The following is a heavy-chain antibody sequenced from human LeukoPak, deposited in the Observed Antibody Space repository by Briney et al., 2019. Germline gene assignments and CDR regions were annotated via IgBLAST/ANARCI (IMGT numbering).Heavy chain of an antibody. Sequence: GGSLRLSCAASGFTFEDYTMHWGRQTPEKGLEWVSLINWDGSSTYYADSVKGRFAISRDNSKNSLYLQMNSLRAEDTALYYCAKAKGKTGGFYMDVWGKGTTVTVSS. V-gene: IGHV3-43*01. CDR3: AKAKGKTGGFYMDV. J-gene: IGHJ6*03. D-gene: IGHD1-26*01. CDR2: INWDGSST. CDR1: GFTFEDYT.